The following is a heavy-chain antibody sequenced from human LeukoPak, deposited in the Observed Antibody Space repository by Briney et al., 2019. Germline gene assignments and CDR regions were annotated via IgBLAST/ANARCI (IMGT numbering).Heavy chain of an antibody. CDR3: ARVNINNWHSCDY. J-gene: IGHJ4*02. Sequence: PGGSLRLSCAASEFTFSDYSMSWIRQAPGKGLEWISYISSSGSAIYYADSVKGRFTISRDNPKNSLYLQMNSLRAEDTAVYYCARVNINNWHSCDYWGQGTLVTVSS. D-gene: IGHD1-1*01. CDR1: EFTFSDYS. V-gene: IGHV3-11*01. CDR2: ISSSGSAI.